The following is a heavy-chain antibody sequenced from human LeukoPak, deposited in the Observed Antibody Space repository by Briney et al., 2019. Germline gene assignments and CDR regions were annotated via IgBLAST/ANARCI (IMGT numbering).Heavy chain of an antibody. CDR2: INRSSGRT. D-gene: IGHD3-22*01. V-gene: IGHV1-46*01. Sequence: ASVKVSCKASGYTFTSYYMHWVRHAPGQGVEWMGIINRSSGRTTYAQKIQGRVTMTRDTYTSTVYMELSRMIAENTAVYYCARDSDTSGYYPLVDYWGQGTLVTVSS. CDR3: ARDSDTSGYYPLVDY. CDR1: GYTFTSYY. J-gene: IGHJ4*02.